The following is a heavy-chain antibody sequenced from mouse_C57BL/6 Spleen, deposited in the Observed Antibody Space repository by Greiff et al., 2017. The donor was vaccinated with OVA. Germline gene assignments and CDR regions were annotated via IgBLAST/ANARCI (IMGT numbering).Heavy chain of an antibody. Sequence: EVKLQESGGGLVQPGGSLSLSCAASGFTFTDYYMSWVRQPPGKALEWLGFIRNKANGYTTEYSASVKGRFTISRDNSQSILYLQMNALRAEDSATYYCARRNYGFDYWGQGTTLTVSS. CDR1: GFTFTDYY. J-gene: IGHJ2*01. D-gene: IGHD2-1*01. CDR2: IRNKANGYTT. V-gene: IGHV7-3*01. CDR3: ARRNYGFDY.